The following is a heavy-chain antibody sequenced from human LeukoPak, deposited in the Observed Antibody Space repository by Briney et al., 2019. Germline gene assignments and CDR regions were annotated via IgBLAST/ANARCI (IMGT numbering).Heavy chain of an antibody. CDR3: VRVTEN. V-gene: IGHV3-74*01. Sequence: GGSLRLSCAASGFTFNNFYMHWARHAPGEGLGWVARINGDGSETNYANSVKGRFTISRDNAKKKLYVQMNSLRAEDTAVYYCVRVTENWGQGTLVTVSS. CDR2: INGDGSET. J-gene: IGHJ1*01. CDR1: GFTFNNFY.